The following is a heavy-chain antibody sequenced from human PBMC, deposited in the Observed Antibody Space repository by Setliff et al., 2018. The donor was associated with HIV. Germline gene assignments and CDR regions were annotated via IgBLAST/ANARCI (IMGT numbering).Heavy chain of an antibody. CDR3: ARVGYCSSTSCYGGMDV. V-gene: IGHV4-31*03. Sequence: SETLSLTCTVSGGSISSNDYYWSWIRQHPGKGLEWIGYINYSGRTYDNPSLKSRVTISVDTSKNQFSLKLSSVTAADTAVYYCARVGYCSSTSCYGGMDVWGQGTTVTVSS. CDR1: GGSISSNDYY. D-gene: IGHD2-2*03. J-gene: IGHJ6*02. CDR2: INYSGRT.